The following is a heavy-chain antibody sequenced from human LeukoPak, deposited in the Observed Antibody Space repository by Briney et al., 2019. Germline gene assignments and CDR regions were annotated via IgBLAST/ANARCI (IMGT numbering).Heavy chain of an antibody. D-gene: IGHD5-18*01. CDR2: IIPSFGTA. V-gene: IGHV1-69*13. CDR1: GGTFSSYA. Sequence: SVKVSCKASGGTFSSYAISWVRQAPGQGLEWMGGIIPSFGTANYAQKFQGRVTITADESTSTAYMELSSLRSEDTAVYYCARSTVDTAMVSPRSFDYWGQGTLVTVSS. J-gene: IGHJ4*02. CDR3: ARSTVDTAMVSPRSFDY.